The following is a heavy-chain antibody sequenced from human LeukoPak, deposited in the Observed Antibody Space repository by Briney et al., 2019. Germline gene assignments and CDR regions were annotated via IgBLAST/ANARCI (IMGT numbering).Heavy chain of an antibody. CDR1: GFTLSGYW. CDR2: IKPDGSEK. CDR3: AKGQNSATGSYQNNWFDP. D-gene: IGHD3-10*01. V-gene: IGHV3-7*03. J-gene: IGHJ5*02. Sequence: GGSLRLSCATSGFTLSGYWMSWVRQAQGKGLEWVANIKPDGSEKFSVDSVKGRFTISRDNAKHSLYLQMNILSAGDTAVYYCAKGQNSATGSYQNNWFDPWGQGTLVTVSS.